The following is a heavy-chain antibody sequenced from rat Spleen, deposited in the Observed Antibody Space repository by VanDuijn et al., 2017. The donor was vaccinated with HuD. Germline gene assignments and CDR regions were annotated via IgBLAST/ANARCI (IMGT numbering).Heavy chain of an antibody. CDR2: VSSGGNT. D-gene: IGHD1-9*01. CDR1: GFSLTSDG. V-gene: IGHV2S12*01. J-gene: IGHJ3*01. CDR3: TREGHTMDRATYWFAY. Sequence: QVQLKESGPGLVQPSQTLSLTCTVSGFSLTSDGVSLVRQPPGTGPDWIAAVSSGGNTYYDSTLKSRLSISRDTSKSQVFLKIYSLQTEDTAIYFCTREGHTMDRATYWFAYWGQGTLVTVSS.